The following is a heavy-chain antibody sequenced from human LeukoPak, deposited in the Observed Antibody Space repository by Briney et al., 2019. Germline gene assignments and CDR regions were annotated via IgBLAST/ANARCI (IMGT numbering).Heavy chain of an antibody. CDR1: GGTFSSYA. CDR2: IIPILGIA. CDR3: ATPDTAMVLSFGY. D-gene: IGHD5-18*01. J-gene: IGHJ4*02. Sequence: SVKVSCKASGGTFSSYAVSWVRQAPGQGLEWMGRIIPILGIANYAQKFQGRVTITADKSTSTAYMELSSLRSEDTAVYYCATPDTAMVLSFGYWGQGTLVTVSP. V-gene: IGHV1-69*04.